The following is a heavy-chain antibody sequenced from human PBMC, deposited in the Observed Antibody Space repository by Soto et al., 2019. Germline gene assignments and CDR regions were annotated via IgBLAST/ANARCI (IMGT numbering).Heavy chain of an antibody. CDR2: IYYSGST. J-gene: IGHJ6*02. Sequence: TSETLSLTCTVSGGSISSYYWSWIRQPPGKGLEWIGYIYYSGSTNYNPSLKSRVTISVDTSKNQFSLKLSSVTAADTAVYYCARDPSAYGSKDYYYYGMDVWGQGTTVTVSS. V-gene: IGHV4-59*01. CDR1: GGSISSYY. CDR3: ARDPSAYGSKDYYYYGMDV. D-gene: IGHD3-10*01.